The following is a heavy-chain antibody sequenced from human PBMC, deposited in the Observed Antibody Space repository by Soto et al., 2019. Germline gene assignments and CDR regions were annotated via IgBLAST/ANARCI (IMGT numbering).Heavy chain of an antibody. D-gene: IGHD3-22*01. V-gene: IGHV3-30*18. CDR1: GFTFSTYD. J-gene: IGHJ5*02. CDR3: AKGEYLYDSRGALDP. CDR2: TTYDGSKR. Sequence: QVQMVESGGGVVHPGRSLRLSCVASGFTFSTYDIHWVRQAPGKGLEWVAVTTYDGSKRYYADSVVGRFTISRDNSKNTVDLQINRLRAEDTAIYYCAKGEYLYDSRGALDPWGQGTLVTVSS.